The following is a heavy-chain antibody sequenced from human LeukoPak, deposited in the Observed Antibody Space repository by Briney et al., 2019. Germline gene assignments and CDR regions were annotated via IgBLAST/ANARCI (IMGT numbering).Heavy chain of an antibody. CDR3: ASEEREWEGAAAGSL. J-gene: IGHJ4*02. D-gene: IGHD6-13*01. CDR2: ISGSSGYI. Sequence: GGSLRLSCAASGFTFSSYSMNWVRQAPGKGLEWVSSISGSSGYIYYADSVKGRFTISRDNAKNSLYLQMNSLRAEDTAVYYCASEEREWEGAAAGSLWGQGTLVTVSS. CDR1: GFTFSSYS. V-gene: IGHV3-21*01.